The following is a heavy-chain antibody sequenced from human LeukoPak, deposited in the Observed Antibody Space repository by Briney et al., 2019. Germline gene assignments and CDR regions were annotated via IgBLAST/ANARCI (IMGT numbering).Heavy chain of an antibody. CDR2: IWYDGSDK. D-gene: IGHD6-13*01. CDR1: GFTFSSYG. CDR3: ARDLFDSSSTNWFDP. Sequence: GGSLRLSCATSGFTFSSYGMHWVRQAPGKGLEWVALIWYDGSDKYYADSVKGRFTISRDNSKNTLYLQMNCLRAEDTAVYYCARDLFDSSSTNWFDPWGQGTLVTVSS. J-gene: IGHJ5*02. V-gene: IGHV3-33*01.